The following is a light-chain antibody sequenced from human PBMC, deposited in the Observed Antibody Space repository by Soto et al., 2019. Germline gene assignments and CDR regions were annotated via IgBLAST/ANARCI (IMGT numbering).Light chain of an antibody. CDR3: QQLNSYPL. V-gene: IGKV1-9*01. CDR2: AAS. J-gene: IGKJ3*01. Sequence: DIPLTQSPSFLSASVGDRVTITCRARQGISSYLAWYQQKPGKAPKLLIYAASTLQSGVPSRFSGSGSGTEFTLTISSLQPEDCATYYCQQLNSYPLFGPGTKVDIK. CDR1: QGISSY.